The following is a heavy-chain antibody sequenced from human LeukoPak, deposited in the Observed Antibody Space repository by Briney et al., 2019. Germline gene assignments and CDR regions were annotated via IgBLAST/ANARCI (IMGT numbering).Heavy chain of an antibody. V-gene: IGHV3-23*01. CDR1: GFTFTTYA. CDR3: AKGGKWDVTPFDY. CDR2: ISGGGGST. Sequence: GGSLRLSCAASGFTFTTYAMTWVRQAPGKGLEWVSTISGGGGSTYYADSVKGRFTISRDNSKNTLYLQVNSLRAEDTAVYYCAKGGKWDVTPFDYWGQGTLVTVSS. D-gene: IGHD1-26*01. J-gene: IGHJ4*02.